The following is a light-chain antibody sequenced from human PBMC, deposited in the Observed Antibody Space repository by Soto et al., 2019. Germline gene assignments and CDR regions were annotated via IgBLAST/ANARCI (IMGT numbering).Light chain of an antibody. J-gene: IGKJ5*01. V-gene: IGKV1-12*01. CDR2: AAS. CDR1: QGISTW. Sequence: DIQMTQSPSTVSASVGDRVTLTCRASQGISTWLAWYQQKPGKAPKLLIYAASKLQSGVPSRFSGSGSGTDFTLPISSLQPEDFAMYYCHQANSVPPITFGQGTRLEIK. CDR3: HQANSVPPIT.